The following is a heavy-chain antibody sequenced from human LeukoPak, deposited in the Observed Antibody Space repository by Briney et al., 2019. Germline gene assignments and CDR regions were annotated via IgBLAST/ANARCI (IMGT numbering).Heavy chain of an antibody. CDR1: GFTFDDYA. CDR2: ISWNSGSI. J-gene: IGHJ5*02. Sequence: PGGSLRLSCAASGFTFDDYAMHWVRQAPGKGLEWVSGISWNSGSIGYAHSVKGRFTISGDNAKNSLYLQMNSLRAEDTALYYCARQKKVRLVNWFDPWGQGTLVTVSS. CDR3: ARQKKVRLVNWFDP. D-gene: IGHD6-19*01. V-gene: IGHV3-9*01.